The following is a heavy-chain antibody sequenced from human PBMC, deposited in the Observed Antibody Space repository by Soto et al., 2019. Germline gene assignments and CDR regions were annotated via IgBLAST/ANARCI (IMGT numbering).Heavy chain of an antibody. J-gene: IGHJ6*02. Sequence: ASVKVSCKASGGTFSSYAISWVRQAPGQGLEWMGGIIPIFGTANYAQQFQGRVTITADESTSTAYMELSSRRSEDTAVYYCASAGRWYTMIVPRGEDYYYGMDVWGQGTTVTVSS. D-gene: IGHD3-22*01. CDR3: ASAGRWYTMIVPRGEDYYYGMDV. V-gene: IGHV1-69*13. CDR1: GGTFSSYA. CDR2: IIPIFGTA.